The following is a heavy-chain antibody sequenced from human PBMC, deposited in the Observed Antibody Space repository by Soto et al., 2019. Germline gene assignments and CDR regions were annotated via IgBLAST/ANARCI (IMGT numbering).Heavy chain of an antibody. CDR3: ARARSGDDFDY. CDR1: GGSISSYY. J-gene: IGHJ4*02. CDR2: IYYSGST. Sequence: SETLSLTCSVSGGSISSYYWSWIRQPPGKGLEWIGYIYYSGSTNYNPSLKSRVTISLDTSKNQFSLKLSSVTAADTAVYYCARARSGDDFDYWGQGTLVTVSS. D-gene: IGHD4-17*01. V-gene: IGHV4-59*01.